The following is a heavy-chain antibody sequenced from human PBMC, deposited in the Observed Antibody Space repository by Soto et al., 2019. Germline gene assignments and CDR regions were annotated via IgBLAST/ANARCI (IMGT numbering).Heavy chain of an antibody. CDR2: IDWDDEK. J-gene: IGHJ4*02. CDR1: GFSLSTSGMC. D-gene: IGHD3-22*01. Sequence: SGPTLVNPTQTLTLTCTFSGFSLSTSGMCVSWIRQPPGKALEWLALIDWDDEKYYSTSLKTRLTISKDTSKNQVVLTMTNMDPVDTATYYCARTTLTYYYDSSGYHFDYWGQGTLVTVS. CDR3: ARTTLTYYYDSSGYHFDY. V-gene: IGHV2-70*01.